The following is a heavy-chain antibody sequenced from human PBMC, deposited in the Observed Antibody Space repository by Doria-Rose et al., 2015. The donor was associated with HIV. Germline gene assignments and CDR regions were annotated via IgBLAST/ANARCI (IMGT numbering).Heavy chain of an antibody. V-gene: IGHV4-59*01. J-gene: IGHJ4*02. Sequence: IRQPPGKGLEWIGYIYYSGSTNYNPSLESRVTISVDTSKNQFSLKLSSVAAADTAVYYCARGTFYDSSGYYPYFDYWGQGTLVTVSS. D-gene: IGHD3-22*01. CDR2: IYYSGST. CDR3: ARGTFYDSSGYYPYFDY.